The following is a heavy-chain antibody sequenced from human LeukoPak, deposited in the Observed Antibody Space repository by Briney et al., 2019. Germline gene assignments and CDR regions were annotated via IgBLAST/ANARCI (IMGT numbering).Heavy chain of an antibody. CDR1: GFTVDSNY. Sequence: GEPLRLSCAASGFTVDSNYLSWVRQAPGKGLEWVSTIYTGGNTYYASSVKGRFTISRDFSKNTVFLHMNSLRAEDTAMYYCARGDDSGYYDYFDYWGQGALVTVSS. CDR2: IYTGGNT. D-gene: IGHD3-22*01. CDR3: ARGDDSGYYDYFDY. J-gene: IGHJ4*02. V-gene: IGHV3-53*01.